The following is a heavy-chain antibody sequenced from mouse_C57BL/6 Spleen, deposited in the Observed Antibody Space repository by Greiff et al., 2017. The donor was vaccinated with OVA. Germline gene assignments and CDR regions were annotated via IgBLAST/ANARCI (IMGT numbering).Heavy chain of an antibody. CDR3: AREGNYRRYFDY. J-gene: IGHJ2*01. Sequence: EVKLVESGPELVKPGASVKISCKASGYSFTDYNMNWVKQSNGKSLEWIGVINPNYGTTSYNQKFKGKATLTVDQSSSTAYMQLNSLTSEDSAVYYCAREGNYRRYFDYWGQGTTLTVSS. V-gene: IGHV1-39*01. CDR1: GYSFTDYN. CDR2: INPNYGTT. D-gene: IGHD2-1*01.